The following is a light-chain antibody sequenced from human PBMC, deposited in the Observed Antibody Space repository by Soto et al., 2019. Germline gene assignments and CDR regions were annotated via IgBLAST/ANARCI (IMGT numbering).Light chain of an antibody. Sequence: EIVLTQSPGTLSLSPGDRATLSCKASQSVADNYLAWYQQKPGQAPRLLIYDASIRATGIPAGFSGSGSGTDFTLTISSLEPEDFAVYYCQQRTDWPWTFGHGTKVEI. CDR3: QQRTDWPWT. CDR2: DAS. CDR1: QSVADNY. V-gene: IGKV3D-20*02. J-gene: IGKJ1*01.